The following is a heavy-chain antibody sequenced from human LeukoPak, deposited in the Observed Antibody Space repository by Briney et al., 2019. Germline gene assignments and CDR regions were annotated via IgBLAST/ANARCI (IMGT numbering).Heavy chain of an antibody. J-gene: IGHJ3*02. Sequence: PGGSLRLSCAASGFTVSSNYMSWVRQAPGKGLEWVSAISGSGGSTYYADSVKGRFTISRDNSKNTLYLQMNSLRAEDTAVYYCATTTYYYGSGRQAFDIWGQGTMVTVSS. CDR3: ATTTYYYGSGRQAFDI. CDR2: ISGSGGST. D-gene: IGHD3-10*01. V-gene: IGHV3-23*01. CDR1: GFTVSSNY.